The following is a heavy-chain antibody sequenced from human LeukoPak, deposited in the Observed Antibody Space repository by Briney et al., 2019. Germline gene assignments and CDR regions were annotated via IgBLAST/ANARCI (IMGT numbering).Heavy chain of an antibody. J-gene: IGHJ6*03. CDR3: ARVRHTPPYYYYMDV. CDR2: IYYSGST. D-gene: IGHD2-2*02. Sequence: SETLSLTCTVSGGSISSSSYYWGWIRQPPGKGLEWIGSIYYSGSTYYNPSLKSRVTISVDTSKNQFSLKLSSVTAADTAVYYCARVRHTPPYYYYMDVWRKGTTDTVSS. CDR1: GGSISSSSYY. V-gene: IGHV4-39*07.